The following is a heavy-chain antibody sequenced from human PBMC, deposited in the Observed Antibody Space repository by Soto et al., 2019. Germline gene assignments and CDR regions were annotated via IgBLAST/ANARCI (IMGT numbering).Heavy chain of an antibody. CDR2: INPNSGGT. D-gene: IGHD3-3*01. J-gene: IGHJ4*02. CDR1: GYTFTGYY. Sequence: ASVKVSCRASGYTFTGYYMHWVRQAPGQGLEWMGWINPNSGGTNYAQKFQGRVTMTRDTSISTAYMELSRLRSDDTAVYYCARTPGSGYYYIDYWGQGTLVTVSS. V-gene: IGHV1-2*02. CDR3: ARTPGSGYYYIDY.